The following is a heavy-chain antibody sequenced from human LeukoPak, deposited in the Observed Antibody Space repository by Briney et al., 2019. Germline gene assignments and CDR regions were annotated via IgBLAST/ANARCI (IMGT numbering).Heavy chain of an antibody. CDR1: GYSISSGYY. CDR3: AGLGGTKGY. V-gene: IGHV4-38-2*01. J-gene: IGHJ4*02. CDR2: IYHSGST. Sequence: SETLSLTCAVSGYSISSGYYWGWIRQPPGKGLEWIGSIYHSGSTYHNPSLKSRVTISVDTSKNQFSLKLSSVTAADTAVYYCAGLGGTKGYWGQGTLVTVSS. D-gene: IGHD2-2*01.